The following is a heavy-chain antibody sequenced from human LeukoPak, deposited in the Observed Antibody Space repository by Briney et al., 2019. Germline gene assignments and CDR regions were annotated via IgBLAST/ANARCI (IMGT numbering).Heavy chain of an antibody. J-gene: IGHJ4*02. D-gene: IGHD5-24*01. CDR3: ARGGLARDFNGGFDY. Sequence: GGSLRLSCAASGFTFSSYAMHWVRQAPGKGLEWVAVISYDGSNKYYADSMKGRFTISRDNSKNTLYLQMNSLRAEDTAVYYCARGGLARDFNGGFDYWGQGTLVTVSS. V-gene: IGHV3-30*04. CDR2: ISYDGSNK. CDR1: GFTFSSYA.